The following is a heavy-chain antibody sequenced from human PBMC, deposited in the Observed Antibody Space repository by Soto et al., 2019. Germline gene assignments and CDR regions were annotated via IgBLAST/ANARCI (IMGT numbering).Heavy chain of an antibody. CDR2: VFPTGST. J-gene: IGHJ5*02. CDR1: SDSVSSSNW. Sequence: SETLSLTCAVSSDSVSSSNWWSWVRQPPGKGLEWIGEVFPTGSTNYNPSLMSRVTISVDKSKNHFSLNLSSVTAADTAIYYCARRPTAELPSNWFDPWGQGTQVTVSS. V-gene: IGHV4-4*02. D-gene: IGHD2-15*01. CDR3: ARRPTAELPSNWFDP.